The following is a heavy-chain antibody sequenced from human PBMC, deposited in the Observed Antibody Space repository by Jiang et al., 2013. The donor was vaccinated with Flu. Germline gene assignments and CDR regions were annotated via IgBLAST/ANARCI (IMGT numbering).Heavy chain of an antibody. CDR3: AREGYGAGIYPLDY. J-gene: IGHJ4*02. Sequence: KKPGASVKVPARLLDSSTLILLCIGCARPPDKGLSGWDGSTLALVTQNIQRSSRAGVTISRDTSASTAYMEMSSLRSEDTAVYYCAREGYGAGIYPLDYWGQGTQVTVSS. V-gene: IGHV1-3*01. D-gene: IGHD3-10*01. CDR2: STLALVT. CDR1: DSSTLILL.